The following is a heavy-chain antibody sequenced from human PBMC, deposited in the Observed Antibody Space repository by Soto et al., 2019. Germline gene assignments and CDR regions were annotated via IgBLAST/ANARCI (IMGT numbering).Heavy chain of an antibody. J-gene: IGHJ3*02. Sequence: SEILSLTCTVSGGSISSYYWSWIRQPPGKGLEWIGYIYYSGSTNYNPSLKSRVTISVDTSKNQFSLKLSSVTAADTAVYYCARVVAPATDAFDIWGQGTMVNVSS. CDR2: IYYSGST. CDR1: GGSISSYY. V-gene: IGHV4-59*01. CDR3: ARVVAPATDAFDI. D-gene: IGHD2-2*01.